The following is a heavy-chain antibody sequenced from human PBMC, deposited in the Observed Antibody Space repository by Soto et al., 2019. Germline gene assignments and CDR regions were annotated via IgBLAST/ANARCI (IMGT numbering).Heavy chain of an antibody. CDR1: GGSVSSGSYY. D-gene: IGHD1-26*01. CDR2: IYYSGST. V-gene: IGHV4-61*01. J-gene: IGHJ4*02. Sequence: QVQLQESGPGLVKPSETLSLTCTVSGGSVSSGSYYWSWIRQPPGKGLEWIGYIYYSGSTNYNPSLKSRVHISVDTSKNQFSLKLSSVTAADTAVYYCARAKELPLFDYWGQGTLVTVSS. CDR3: ARAKELPLFDY.